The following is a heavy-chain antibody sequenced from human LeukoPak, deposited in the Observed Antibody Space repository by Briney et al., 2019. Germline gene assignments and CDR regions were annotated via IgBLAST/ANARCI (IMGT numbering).Heavy chain of an antibody. Sequence: GGSLRLSCAASGFTFTRYGMHWVRQAPGKGLEGVASVNSDETTRYYADSVKGRFTISRDNSKNTVYLQMNSLRAEDTAVYYCAKGMGSGWTFDYWGQGTLVTVSS. D-gene: IGHD6-19*01. CDR1: GFTFTRYG. J-gene: IGHJ4*02. CDR2: VNSDETTR. V-gene: IGHV3-30*02. CDR3: AKGMGSGWTFDY.